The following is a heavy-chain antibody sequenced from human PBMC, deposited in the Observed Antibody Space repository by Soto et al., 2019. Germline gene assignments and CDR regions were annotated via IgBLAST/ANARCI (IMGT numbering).Heavy chain of an antibody. CDR2: FRTSGEGGTT. J-gene: IGHJ4*02. V-gene: IGHV3-23*01. CDR3: ARSWYGSGYWFGY. Sequence: PGGSLRLSCAASGFTFSSYSMSWVRQAPGKGLEWVSGFRTSGEGGTTYYADSVKGRFTISRDNSKKSLYLQMNSLRAEDTALYYCARSWYGSGYWFGYWGQGALVTVSS. CDR1: GFTFSSYS. D-gene: IGHD6-13*01.